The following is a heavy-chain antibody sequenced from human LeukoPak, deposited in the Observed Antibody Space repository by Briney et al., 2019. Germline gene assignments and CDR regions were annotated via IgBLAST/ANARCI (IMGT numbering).Heavy chain of an antibody. CDR1: GFSFSRYS. Sequence: GGSLRLSCAASGFSFSRYSMNWVRQAPGKGLEWVSYIGSINDRTTHYADSVKGRFTISRDNAKNSLYLQMNSLRAEDTAVYYCARDLGNWEKREWYFDLWGRGTLVTVSS. CDR2: IGSINDRTT. D-gene: IGHD1-1*01. CDR3: ARDLGNWEKREWYFDL. J-gene: IGHJ2*01. V-gene: IGHV3-48*04.